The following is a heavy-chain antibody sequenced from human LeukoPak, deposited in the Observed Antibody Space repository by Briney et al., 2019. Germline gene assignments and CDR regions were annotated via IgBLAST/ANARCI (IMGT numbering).Heavy chain of an antibody. CDR2: INPNSGGT. CDR1: GYTFTCYY. Sequence: ASVKVSCTASGYTFTCYYMHWVRQAPGQGLEWMGWINPNSGGTNYAQRFQGRVTMTRDTSISTAYMELSRLRSDDTAVYYCARDVTYYYDTSGYRDAFDIWGQGTMVTVSS. V-gene: IGHV1-2*02. J-gene: IGHJ3*02. D-gene: IGHD3-22*01. CDR3: ARDVTYYYDTSGYRDAFDI.